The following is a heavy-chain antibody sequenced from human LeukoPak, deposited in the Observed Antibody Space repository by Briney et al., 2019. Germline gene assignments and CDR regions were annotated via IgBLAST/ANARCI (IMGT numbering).Heavy chain of an antibody. D-gene: IGHD3-10*01. J-gene: IGHJ5*02. V-gene: IGHV4-39*07. CDR3: ASFSSSGSSNRLDP. CDR2: IYYSGST. Sequence: SETLSLTCTVSGGSISSSSYYWGWIRQPPGKGLEWIGSIYYSGSTYYNPSLKSRVTISVDTSKNQFSLKLSSVTAADTAVYYCASFSSSGSSNRLDPWGQGTLVTVSS. CDR1: GGSISSSSYY.